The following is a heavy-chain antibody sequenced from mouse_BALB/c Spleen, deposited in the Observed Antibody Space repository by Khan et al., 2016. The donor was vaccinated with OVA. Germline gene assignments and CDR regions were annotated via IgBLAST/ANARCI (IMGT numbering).Heavy chain of an antibody. J-gene: IGHJ3*01. Sequence: QVQLQQSGAELVKPGASVKMSCKASGYKITSYNMHWVKQTPGQGLEWIGTIYPGNGATSSNQKFKGKATLTADKYSNTAYMQVSRLTYEDSAAFYWARDYGSCCDRVAYWGQGTLVTVSA. D-gene: IGHD1-1*01. CDR3: ARDYGSCCDRVAY. CDR1: GYKITSYN. V-gene: IGHV1-12*01. CDR2: IYPGNGAT.